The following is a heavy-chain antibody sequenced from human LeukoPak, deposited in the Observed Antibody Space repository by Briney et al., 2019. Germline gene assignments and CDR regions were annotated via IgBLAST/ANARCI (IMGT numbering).Heavy chain of an antibody. CDR1: LYIFPSYG. J-gene: IGHJ4*02. V-gene: IGHV1-18*01. CDR3: ARGSAAVVPAAIGMDAPFDY. Sequence: GASVKVSCMCSLYIFPSYGFSWVGQAPGQGREGMGWITTYICKSNYAQNLQGRVTLTTDTYPRTAHMELKSLRSDDTAVYYCARGSAAVVPAAIGMDAPFDYRGQGTLVSVSS. CDR2: ITTYICKS. D-gene: IGHD2-2*01.